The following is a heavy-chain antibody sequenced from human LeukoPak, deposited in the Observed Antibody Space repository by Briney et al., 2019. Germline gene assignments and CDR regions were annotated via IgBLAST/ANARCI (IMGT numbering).Heavy chain of an antibody. V-gene: IGHV3-48*03. Sequence: GGSLRLSCAASGFTFSRYKMHWIRQAPEKGLEWVSYISLSGSTTYYADSVRGRFTISKDNAKNSLYLQMNILRAEHMAVYYSAREGYFNFDYWGQGTLVTVSS. J-gene: IGHJ4*02. CDR3: AREGYFNFDY. CDR2: ISLSGSTT. CDR1: GFTFSRYK. D-gene: IGHD2-15*01.